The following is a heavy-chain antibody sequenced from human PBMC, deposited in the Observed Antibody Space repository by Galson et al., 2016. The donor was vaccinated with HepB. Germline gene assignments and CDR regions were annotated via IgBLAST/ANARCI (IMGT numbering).Heavy chain of an antibody. CDR2: FYYGGST. Sequence: SETLSLTCTVSDDSISSSSYYWGWIRQPPGKGLEWIGSFYYGGSTFYNPSLKCRVTLSVDTSNKQFSLELNSVTAADTAVYFCARHGPVTNHFYWGQGILVSVSS. CDR1: DDSISSSSYY. D-gene: IGHD4-11*01. J-gene: IGHJ4*02. CDR3: ARHGPVTNHFY. V-gene: IGHV4-39*01.